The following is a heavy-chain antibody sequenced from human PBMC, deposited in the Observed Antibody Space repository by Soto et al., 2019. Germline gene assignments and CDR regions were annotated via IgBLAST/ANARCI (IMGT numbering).Heavy chain of an antibody. Sequence: QVQLVQSGAEVKKPGSSVKVSCKASGGTFSNYTISWVRQAPGQGLEWMGRIIPILGIANYAQKFQGRVTITADKSTSTAYMELSSLRSEDTAVYYCAVAYDFGPFDPWGQGTLVTVSS. D-gene: IGHD3-3*01. J-gene: IGHJ5*02. V-gene: IGHV1-69*02. CDR2: IIPILGIA. CDR1: GGTFSNYT. CDR3: AVAYDFGPFDP.